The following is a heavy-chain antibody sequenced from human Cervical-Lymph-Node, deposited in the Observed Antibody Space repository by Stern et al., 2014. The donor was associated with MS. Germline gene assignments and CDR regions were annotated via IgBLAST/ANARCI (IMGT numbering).Heavy chain of an antibody. V-gene: IGHV1-18*01. J-gene: IGHJ3*02. Sequence: QVQLVESGAEVKKPGASVKVSCKASGYTFTSYGISWVRQAPGQGLEWMGWISAYNGNTNYAQKLQSRVTMTTDTSTSTACMELRSLRADDTAVYYCARGLLGSENAFDIWGQGTMVTVSS. CDR2: ISAYNGNT. CDR3: ARGLLGSENAFDI. CDR1: GYTFTSYG. D-gene: IGHD2-15*01.